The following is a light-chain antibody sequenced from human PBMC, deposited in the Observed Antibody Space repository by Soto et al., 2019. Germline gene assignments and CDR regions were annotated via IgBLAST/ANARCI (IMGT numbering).Light chain of an antibody. CDR1: QSISTY. CDR2: AAS. V-gene: IGKV1-39*01. CDR3: QQSYSTPIT. Sequence: DIQMTQSPSSLSASVGDRVTITCRASQSISTYLNWYQQKPGKPPKLLIYAASSFQSGVPSRFSGSGSGTDFTLTISSLQPEDFATYYCQQSYSTPITFGQGTRLEIK. J-gene: IGKJ5*01.